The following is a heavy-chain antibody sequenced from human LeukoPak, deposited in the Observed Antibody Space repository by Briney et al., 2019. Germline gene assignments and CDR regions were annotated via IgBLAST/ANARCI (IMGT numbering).Heavy chain of an antibody. CDR2: IYYSGST. J-gene: IGHJ3*02. CDR1: GGSISSGGYC. Sequence: SQTLSLTCTVSGGSISSGGYCWSWIRQHPGKGLEWIGYIYYSGSTYYNPSLKSRVTISVDTSKNQFSLKLSSVTAADTAVYYCARVFDGPITMIVVEGDAFDIWGQGTMVTVSS. CDR3: ARVFDGPITMIVVEGDAFDI. D-gene: IGHD3-22*01. V-gene: IGHV4-31*03.